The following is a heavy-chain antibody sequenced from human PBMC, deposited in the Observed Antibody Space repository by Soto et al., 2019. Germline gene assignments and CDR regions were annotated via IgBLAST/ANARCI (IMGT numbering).Heavy chain of an antibody. V-gene: IGHV4-39*01. D-gene: IGHD1-26*01. J-gene: IGHJ4*02. CDR1: GGSISSSRYY. Sequence: QLQLQESGPGLVKPSETLSLTCTVSGGSISSSRYYWGWIRQPPGKGLEWIGNIYYSGSTYYNPSLKSRVTISVDTSKNQFSLKLSSVTAADTAVYYCARRGGVGATTFDYWGQGTLVTVSS. CDR3: ARRGGVGATTFDY. CDR2: IYYSGST.